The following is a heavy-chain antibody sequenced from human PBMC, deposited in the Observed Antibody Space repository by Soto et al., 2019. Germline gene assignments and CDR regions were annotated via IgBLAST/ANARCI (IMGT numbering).Heavy chain of an antibody. V-gene: IGHV4-31*03. D-gene: IGHD2-2*01. CDR3: ARGSGVVPVAMYYYYMDV. CDR2: IYYSGST. Sequence: PSETLSLTCTVSGGSISSGGYYWSWIRQHPGKGLEWIGYIYYSGSTYYNPSLKSRVTIPVDTSKNQFSLKLSSVTAAEPAVNYCARGSGVVPVAMYYYYMDVGGKGTTFTVS. CDR1: GGSISSGGYY. J-gene: IGHJ6*03.